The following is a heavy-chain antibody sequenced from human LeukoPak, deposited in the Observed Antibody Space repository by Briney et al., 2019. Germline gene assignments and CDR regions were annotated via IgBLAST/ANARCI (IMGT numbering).Heavy chain of an antibody. D-gene: IGHD6-19*01. J-gene: IGHJ3*02. V-gene: IGHV4-39*01. Sequence: PSETLSLTCTVSGGSISSSSYYWGWIRQPAGKGLEWIGSIYYSGSTYYNPSLKSRVTISVDTSKNQFSLKLSSVTAADTAVYYCSSGSSGWFDAFDIWGQGTMVTVSS. CDR1: GGSISSSSYY. CDR3: SSGSSGWFDAFDI. CDR2: IYYSGST.